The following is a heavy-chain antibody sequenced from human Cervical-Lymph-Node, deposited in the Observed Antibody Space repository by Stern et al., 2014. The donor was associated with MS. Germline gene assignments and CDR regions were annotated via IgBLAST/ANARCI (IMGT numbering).Heavy chain of an antibody. J-gene: IGHJ6*02. CDR2: IIPLCGTT. Sequence: VQLVESGAEVKKPGSSVTVSCKTSGDTFTNFAISWVRQAPGQGLAWRGGIIPLCGTTHYAQAFQCRVTITADQSTGTVYLGLSSLRSEDTAIYYCARDNDDNGMDVWGQGTTITVSS. CDR3: ARDNDDNGMDV. CDR1: GDTFTNFA. D-gene: IGHD1-1*01. V-gene: IGHV1-69*19.